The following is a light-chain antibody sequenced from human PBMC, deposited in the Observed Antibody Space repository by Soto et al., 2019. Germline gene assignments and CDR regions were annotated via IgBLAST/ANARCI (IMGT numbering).Light chain of an antibody. CDR3: QQYGSSPWT. J-gene: IGKJ1*01. CDR2: GAS. V-gene: IGKV3-20*01. Sequence: EIVLTQSPGTLSLSPGERATLSCRASQSVNSYLAWYQQKPGQAPRLLIYGASSRATGIPDRFSGSGSGTDFTLTFSRLDPADFAVYYCQQYGSSPWTFGQGTKVEVK. CDR1: QSVNSY.